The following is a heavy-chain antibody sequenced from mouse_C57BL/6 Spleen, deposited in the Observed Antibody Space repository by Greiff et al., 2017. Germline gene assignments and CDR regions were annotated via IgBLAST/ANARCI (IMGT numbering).Heavy chain of an antibody. CDR2: IRSKSNNYAT. Sequence: EVHPVESGGGLVQPKGSLKPPCSGPGFSFNTYAMNWVRQAPGKGLEWVARIRSKSNNYATYYAGSVTDRFTISRDDSESMLYLQMNNVITEDTAMYYCVRSEEGWAWFAYWGQGTLVTVSA. CDR1: GFSFNTYA. D-gene: IGHD2-3*01. J-gene: IGHJ3*01. V-gene: IGHV10-1*01. CDR3: VRSEEGWAWFAY.